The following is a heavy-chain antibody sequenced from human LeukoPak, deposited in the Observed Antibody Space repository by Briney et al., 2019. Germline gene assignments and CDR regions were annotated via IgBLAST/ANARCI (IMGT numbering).Heavy chain of an antibody. CDR1: GYTFTSNY. J-gene: IGHJ6*03. D-gene: IGHD5-24*01. Sequence: VASVKVSCKASGYTFTSNYMHWVRQAPGQGLEWMGIINPSGGSTSYAQKFQGRVTMTRDMSTSTVYMELSSLRSEDTAVYYCARDGGDGYTWYYMDVWGKGNTVTVSS. V-gene: IGHV1-46*01. CDR3: ARDGGDGYTWYYMDV. CDR2: INPSGGST.